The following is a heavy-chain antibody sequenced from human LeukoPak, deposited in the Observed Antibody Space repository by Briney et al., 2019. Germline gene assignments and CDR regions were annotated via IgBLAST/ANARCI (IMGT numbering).Heavy chain of an antibody. CDR3: ARGSPYYHDSSGYPY. D-gene: IGHD3-22*01. V-gene: IGHV4-34*01. J-gene: IGHJ4*02. CDR1: GGSISSYY. Sequence: SETLSLTCTVSGGSISSYYWSWIRQPAGKGLEWIGEINHSGSTNYNPSLKSRVTISVDTSKNQFSLKLSSVTAADTAVYYCARGSPYYHDSSGYPYWGQGTLVIVSS. CDR2: INHSGST.